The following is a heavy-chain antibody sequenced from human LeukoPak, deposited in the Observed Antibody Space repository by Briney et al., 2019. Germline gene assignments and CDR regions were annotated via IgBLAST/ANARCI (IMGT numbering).Heavy chain of an antibody. V-gene: IGHV3-21*01. Sequence: GGSLRLSCAASGFTFSSYSMNWVRQAPGKGLEWVSSISSSSSYIYYADSVKGRFTISRDNAKNSLYLQMNSLRAEDTAVYYCARDRSPTYYYDSSGYWFDPWGQGTLVTVSS. J-gene: IGHJ5*02. CDR1: GFTFSSYS. CDR2: ISSSSSYI. CDR3: ARDRSPTYYYDSSGYWFDP. D-gene: IGHD3-22*01.